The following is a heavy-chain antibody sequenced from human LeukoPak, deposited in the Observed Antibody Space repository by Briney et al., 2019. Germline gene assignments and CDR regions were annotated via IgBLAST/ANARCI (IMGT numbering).Heavy chain of an antibody. D-gene: IGHD6-6*01. J-gene: IGHJ5*02. CDR2: INHSGIT. CDR1: GGSFSGYY. CDR3: ARGYRPGVAARPGFGD. Sequence: SQTLSLTRAVYGGSFSGYYWSWIRQPPGKGLEWIGEINHSGITNYNTTLKSRVLIPVDTSKNQFSLKLSSVTAAYTAVHYCARGYRPGVAARPGFGDWGEGTLVTVSS. V-gene: IGHV4-34*01.